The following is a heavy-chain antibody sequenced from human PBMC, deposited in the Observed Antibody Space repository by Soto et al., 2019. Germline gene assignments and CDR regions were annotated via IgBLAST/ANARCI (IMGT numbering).Heavy chain of an antibody. V-gene: IGHV3-23*01. CDR1: GFTFSSYA. Sequence: EVQLLESGGGLVQPGGSLRLSCAASGFTFSSYAMNWVRQAPGKGLEWVSVISGSGSGTYYADSVKGLFTISRDNSKNTLYLQRNSLRAEDTAVYYCAKDIKSSSTRGAFDIWGQGTMVTVSS. CDR2: ISGSGSGT. J-gene: IGHJ3*02. CDR3: AKDIKSSSTRGAFDI. D-gene: IGHD6-13*01.